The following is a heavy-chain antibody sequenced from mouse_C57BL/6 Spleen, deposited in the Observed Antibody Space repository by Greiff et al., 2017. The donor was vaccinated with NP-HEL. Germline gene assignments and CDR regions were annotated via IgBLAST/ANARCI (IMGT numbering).Heavy chain of an antibody. Sequence: QVQLQQPGAELVMPGASVKLSCKASGYTFTSYWMHWVKQRPGQGLEWIGEIDPSDSYTNYNQKFKGKSTLTVDKSSSTAYMQLSSLTSEDSAVYYCARSDDYDYFDYWGQGTTLTVSS. V-gene: IGHV1-69*01. CDR2: IDPSDSYT. D-gene: IGHD2-4*01. J-gene: IGHJ2*01. CDR3: ARSDDYDYFDY. CDR1: GYTFTSYW.